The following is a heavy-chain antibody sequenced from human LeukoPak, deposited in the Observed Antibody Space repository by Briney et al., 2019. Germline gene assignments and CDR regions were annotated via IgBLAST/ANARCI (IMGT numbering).Heavy chain of an antibody. CDR1: GGSVSTSSYY. Sequence: SETLSLACTVSGGSVSTSSYYWGWIRQPPGKGLEWIGRIYSGGYTYYNPSLKSRATISVDTSKNQFSLKLTSVTAADTAVYYCARMGGYSGYATHWGQGTLVTVSS. D-gene: IGHD5-12*01. CDR3: ARMGGYSGYATH. CDR2: IYSGGYT. V-gene: IGHV4-39*07. J-gene: IGHJ4*02.